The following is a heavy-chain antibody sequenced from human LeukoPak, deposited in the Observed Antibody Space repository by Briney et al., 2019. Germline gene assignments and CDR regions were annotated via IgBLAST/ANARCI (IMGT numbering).Heavy chain of an antibody. D-gene: IGHD3-22*01. Sequence: ASETLSLTCAVYGGSFSGYYWSWIRQPPGKGLEWIGEINHSGSTNYNPSLKSRVTISVDTSKNQFSLKLSSVTAADTAVYYCARRSFGTRSYYYDSSGSKYGFDYWGQGTLVTVSS. CDR2: INHSGST. J-gene: IGHJ4*02. V-gene: IGHV4-34*01. CDR3: ARRSFGTRSYYYDSSGSKYGFDY. CDR1: GGSFSGYY.